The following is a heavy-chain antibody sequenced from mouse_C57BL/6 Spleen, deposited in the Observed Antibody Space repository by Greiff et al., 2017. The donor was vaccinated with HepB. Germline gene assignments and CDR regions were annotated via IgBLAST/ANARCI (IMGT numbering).Heavy chain of an antibody. V-gene: IGHV1-82*01. D-gene: IGHD1-1*01. J-gene: IGHJ3*01. CDR2: IYPGDGDT. CDR1: GYAFSSSW. CDR3: ARGDYGTSFAY. Sequence: VQLQQSGPELVTPGASVKISCKASGYAFSSSWMNWVKQRPGKGLEWIGRIYPGDGDTNYNGKFKGKATLTADKSSSTAYMQLSSLTSEDSAVYFWARGDYGTSFAYWGQGTLVTVSA.